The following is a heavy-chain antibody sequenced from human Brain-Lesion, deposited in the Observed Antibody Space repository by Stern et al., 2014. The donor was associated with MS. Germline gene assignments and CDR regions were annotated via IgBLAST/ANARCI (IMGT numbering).Heavy chain of an antibody. CDR3: ARASAPLYSCNWFDS. Sequence: VQLVESGPGLVKPSQTLSVTCTVSGDSISRDNYFWSWIRQAAGKRLEWIGRIHASGSTFYNPSLKSRVTISVDPSKTQFSLKLNSVTAEDTAVYYCARASAPLYSCNWFDSWGQGTLVSVSS. CDR1: GDSISRDNYF. J-gene: IGHJ5*01. D-gene: IGHD5-18*01. CDR2: IHASGST. V-gene: IGHV4-61*02.